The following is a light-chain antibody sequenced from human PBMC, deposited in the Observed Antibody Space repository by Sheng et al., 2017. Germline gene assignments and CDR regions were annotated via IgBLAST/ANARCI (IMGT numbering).Light chain of an antibody. V-gene: IGLV3-25*03. Sequence: SYELTQPPSVSVAPGQTARITCGGDNIGSNSVHWYQQKPGQAPVLVIYKDSERPSGIPERFSGSSSGTTVTLTISGVQAEDEADYYCQSADSSGTYAVFGGGTQLTVL. CDR3: QSADSSGTYAV. CDR1: IGSNS. CDR2: KDS. J-gene: IGLJ7*01.